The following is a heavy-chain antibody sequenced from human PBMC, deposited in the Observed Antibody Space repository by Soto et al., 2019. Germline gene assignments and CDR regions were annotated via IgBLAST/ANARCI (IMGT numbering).Heavy chain of an antibody. CDR2: IDNAGTDS. V-gene: IGHV3-74*01. CDR3: ARGWFGADV. J-gene: IGHJ6*04. D-gene: IGHD3-10*01. CDR1: GFTLSGRS. Sequence: EVQLVESGGGLVQPGGSLRLSCAASGFTLSGRSMHWVRQAPGKGLVWVSGIDNAGTDSTYADSVKGRFTSSRDNAKNMLYLQMNSLRVEDTAVYYCARGWFGADVWGKGTTVTVSS.